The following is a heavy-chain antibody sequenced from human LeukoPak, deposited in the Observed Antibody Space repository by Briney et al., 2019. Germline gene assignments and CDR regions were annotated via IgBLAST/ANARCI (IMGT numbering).Heavy chain of an antibody. CDR2: TYYRSKWYN. Sequence: SQTLSLTCAISGDSVSSNSAAWNWIRQSPSRGLEWLGRTYYRSKWYNDYAVSVKSRITINPDTSKNQFSLQLNSVTPEDTAVYYCAREVQQQPLQQYYYYYMDVWGKGTTVTVSS. CDR1: GDSVSSNSAA. D-gene: IGHD6-13*01. V-gene: IGHV6-1*01. CDR3: AREVQQQPLQQYYYYYMDV. J-gene: IGHJ6*03.